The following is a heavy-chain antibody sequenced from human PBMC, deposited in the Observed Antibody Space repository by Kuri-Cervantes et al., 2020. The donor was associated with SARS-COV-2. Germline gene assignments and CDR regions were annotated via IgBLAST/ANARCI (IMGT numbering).Heavy chain of an antibody. J-gene: IGHJ1*01. CDR1: GFTFSSYA. Sequence: LKISCAASGFTFSSYAMSWVRQAPGKGLEWVSAISGSGGSTYYADSVKGRFTISRDNSKNTLYLQMNTLKTEDTAMFYCARDASYSGSYGSFQHWGQGTLVTVSS. D-gene: IGHD1-26*01. V-gene: IGHV3-23*01. CDR2: ISGSGGST. CDR3: ARDASYSGSYGSFQH.